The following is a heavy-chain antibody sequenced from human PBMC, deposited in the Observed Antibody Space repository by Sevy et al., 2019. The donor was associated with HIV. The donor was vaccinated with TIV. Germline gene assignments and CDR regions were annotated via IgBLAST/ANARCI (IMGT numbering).Heavy chain of an antibody. J-gene: IGHJ4*02. D-gene: IGHD3-22*01. CDR2: IRSKAYGGTT. V-gene: IGHV3-49*03. CDR3: TRAPLIGYDSSGYYTSFDY. Sequence: GGSLRLSCTASGFTFGDYAMSWFRQAPGKGLEWVGFIRSKAYGGTTEYAASGKGRFTISRDDSKSIAYLQMNSLKTEDTAVYYCTRAPLIGYDSSGYYTSFDYWGQGTLVTVSS. CDR1: GFTFGDYA.